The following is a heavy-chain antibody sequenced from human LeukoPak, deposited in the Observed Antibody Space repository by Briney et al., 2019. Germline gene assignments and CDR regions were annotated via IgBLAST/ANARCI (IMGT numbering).Heavy chain of an antibody. CDR3: ARAPPGGHNDY. J-gene: IGHJ4*02. CDR1: GGSISSGGYY. Sequence: PSETLSLTCTVSGGSISSGGYYWSWIRQPPGKGLEWIGEINHSGSTNYNPSLKSRVTISVDTSKNQFSLKLSSVTAADTAVYYCARAPPGGHNDYWGQGTLVTVSS. D-gene: IGHD1-1*01. CDR2: INHSGST. V-gene: IGHV4-39*07.